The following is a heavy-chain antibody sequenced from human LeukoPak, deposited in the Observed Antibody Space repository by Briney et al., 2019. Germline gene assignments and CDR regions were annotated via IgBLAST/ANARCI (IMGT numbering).Heavy chain of an antibody. CDR1: GYTFTSHG. J-gene: IGHJ4*02. Sequence: ASVKVSCKASGYTFTSHGISWVRQAPGQGLEWMGWISAYNGNTNYAQKLQGRVTMTTDTSTSTAYMELRSLRSDDTAVYYCARVRSYGNYGDYWGQGTLVTVSS. CDR2: ISAYNGNT. CDR3: ARVRSYGNYGDY. D-gene: IGHD4-11*01. V-gene: IGHV1-18*01.